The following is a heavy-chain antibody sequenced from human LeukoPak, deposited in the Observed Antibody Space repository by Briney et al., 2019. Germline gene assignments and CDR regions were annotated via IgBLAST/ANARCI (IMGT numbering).Heavy chain of an antibody. V-gene: IGHV4-39*01. CDR1: GCSISSSSYY. D-gene: IGHD4-11*01. CDR3: ARLVYSNYVDY. J-gene: IGHJ4*01. Sequence: SETLSLTCTVSGCSISSSSYYWVWIRQPPGKGLDWIGSIYYSGSTYYNPSLKSRVTIYVDTSKNQFSLRLSSVTAADTAVYYCARLVYSNYVDYWGHGTLVTVSS. CDR2: IYYSGST.